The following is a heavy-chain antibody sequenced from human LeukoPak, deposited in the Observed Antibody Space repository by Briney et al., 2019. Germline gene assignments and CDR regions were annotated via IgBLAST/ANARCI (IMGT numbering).Heavy chain of an antibody. CDR1: GYTFTSYY. J-gene: IGHJ4*02. CDR3: ARAKSGSYYVYDY. CDR2: INPNSGGT. D-gene: IGHD1-26*01. Sequence: GASVKVSCKASGYTFTSYYMHWVRQAPGQGLEWMGWINPNSGGTNYAQKFQGRVTMTRDTSISTAYMELSRLRSDDTAVYYCARAKSGSYYVYDYWGQGTLVTVSS. V-gene: IGHV1-2*02.